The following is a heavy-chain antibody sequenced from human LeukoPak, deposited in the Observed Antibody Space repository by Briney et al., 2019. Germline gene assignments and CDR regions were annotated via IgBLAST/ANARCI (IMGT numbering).Heavy chain of an antibody. D-gene: IGHD3-22*01. CDR1: GYTFTGSY. J-gene: IGHJ4*02. Sequence: GASVKVSCKASGYTFTGSYMHWVRQAPGQRLEWMGWINPNSGGTNYAQKFQGRVTMTRDTSISTAYMELSRLKSDDTAFYYCAKYYYDSYEGYYFDYWGQGTLVTVSS. CDR3: AKYYYDSYEGYYFDY. CDR2: INPNSGGT. V-gene: IGHV1-2*02.